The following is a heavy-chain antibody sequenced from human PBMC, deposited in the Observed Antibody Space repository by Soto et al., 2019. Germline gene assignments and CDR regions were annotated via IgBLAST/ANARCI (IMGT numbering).Heavy chain of an antibody. CDR3: ARDPLSIAVAGTS. V-gene: IGHV6-1*01. CDR1: GDSVSSNSVA. D-gene: IGHD6-19*01. J-gene: IGHJ5*02. Sequence: SQTLSLTCAISGDSVSSNSVAWNWIRQSPSRGLEWLGRTYYRSKWYNDYAVSVKSRITINPDTSKNQFSLQLNSVTPEDTAVYYCARDPLSIAVAGTSWGQGTLVTVSS. CDR2: TYYRSKWYN.